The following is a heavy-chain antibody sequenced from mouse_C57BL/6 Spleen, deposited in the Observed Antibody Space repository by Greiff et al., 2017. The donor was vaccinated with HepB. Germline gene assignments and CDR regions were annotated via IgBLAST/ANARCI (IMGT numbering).Heavy chain of an antibody. J-gene: IGHJ3*01. V-gene: IGHV5-6*01. CDR3: ARLGVAY. CDR2: ISSGGSYT. CDR1: GFTFSSYG. Sequence: EVQLVESGGDLVKPGGSLKLSCAASGFTFSSYGMSWVRQTPDKRLEWVATISSGGSYTYYPDSVKGRFTISRDNAKNTLYLQMSSLKSEDTAMDYCARLGVAYWGQGTLVTVSA. D-gene: IGHD3-3*01.